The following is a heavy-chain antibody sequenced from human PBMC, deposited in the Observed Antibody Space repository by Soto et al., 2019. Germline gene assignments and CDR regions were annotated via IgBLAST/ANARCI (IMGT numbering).Heavy chain of an antibody. CDR3: ATEGFGGSYYGH. D-gene: IGHD1-26*01. Sequence: QMQLVQTGAEVKKPGPSVKVSCRASGGSLNNYALSWVRQAPGQGLEWMGSIIPLSDTAKYAQKFHNRVTITADRSGITAFMELSSLTSEDTAMYYCATEGFGGSYYGHWGQGTLVTVSS. J-gene: IGHJ4*02. V-gene: IGHV1-69*06. CDR1: GGSLNNYA. CDR2: IIPLSDTA.